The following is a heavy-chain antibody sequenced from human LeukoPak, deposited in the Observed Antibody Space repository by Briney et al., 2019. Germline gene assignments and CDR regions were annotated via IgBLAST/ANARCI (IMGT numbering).Heavy chain of an antibody. V-gene: IGHV3-21*01. CDR3: AKVIAASYYGMDV. CDR1: GFTFSSYS. Sequence: GGSLRLSCAASGFTFSSYSMNWVRQAPGKGLEWVSSISSSSSYIYYADSVKGRFTISRDNAKNSLYLQMNSLRAEDTAVYYCAKVIAASYYGMDVWGQGTTVTVSS. CDR2: ISSSSSYI. J-gene: IGHJ6*02. D-gene: IGHD2-15*01.